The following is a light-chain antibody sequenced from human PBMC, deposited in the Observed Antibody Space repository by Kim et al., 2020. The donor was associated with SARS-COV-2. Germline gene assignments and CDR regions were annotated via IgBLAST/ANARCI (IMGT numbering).Light chain of an antibody. J-gene: IGKJ4*01. CDR1: QNIGTF. CDR2: SAS. CDR3: QQSYIVPLT. Sequence: GDRVTITCRASQNIGTFFNWYQQKPGKAPELLIYSASNLQSGVPSRFIGSGSGTDFTLTINTLQPEDFGTYYCQQSYIVPLTFGGGTKV. V-gene: IGKV1-39*01.